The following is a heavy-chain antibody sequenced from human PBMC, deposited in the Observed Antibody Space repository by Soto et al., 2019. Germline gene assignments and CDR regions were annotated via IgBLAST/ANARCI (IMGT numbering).Heavy chain of an antibody. D-gene: IGHD4-17*01. CDR2: IDPSDSYT. Sequence: GESLKISCKGSGYSFTSYWISWVRQMPGKGLEWMGRIDPSDSYTNYSPSFQGHVTISADKSISTAYLQWSSLKASDTAMYYCARHGYGDYHYYYYGMDVWGQGTTVTVSS. V-gene: IGHV5-10-1*01. CDR1: GYSFTSYW. J-gene: IGHJ6*02. CDR3: ARHGYGDYHYYYYGMDV.